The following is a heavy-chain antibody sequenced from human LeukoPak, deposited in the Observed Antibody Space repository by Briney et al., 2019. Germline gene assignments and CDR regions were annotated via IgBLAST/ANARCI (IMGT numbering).Heavy chain of an antibody. J-gene: IGHJ5*02. Sequence: RASVKVSCKASGYSFISYAIHWVRQAPGQRFEWMGWINAGNGNTKYSQEFQGRVTMTRDTSTSTVYMELSSLSSEDTAVYYCARWGDYIWFDPWGQGTLVTVSS. CDR1: GYSFISYA. CDR2: INAGNGNT. D-gene: IGHD2-21*02. CDR3: ARWGDYIWFDP. V-gene: IGHV1-3*03.